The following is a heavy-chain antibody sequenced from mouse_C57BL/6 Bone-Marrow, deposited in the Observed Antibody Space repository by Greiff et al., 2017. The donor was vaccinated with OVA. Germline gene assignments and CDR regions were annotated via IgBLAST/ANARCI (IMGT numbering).Heavy chain of an antibody. CDR2: ISNGGGST. J-gene: IGHJ4*01. CDR3: ARQGTPYAMDY. Sequence: EVKLVESGGGLVQPGGSLKLSCAASGFTFSDYYMYWVRQTPEKRLEWVAYISNGGGSTYYPDTVKGRFTISRDNAKNTLYLQMSRLKSEDTAMYYCARQGTPYAMDYWGQGTSVTVSS. CDR1: GFTFSDYY. V-gene: IGHV5-12*01. D-gene: IGHD2-14*01.